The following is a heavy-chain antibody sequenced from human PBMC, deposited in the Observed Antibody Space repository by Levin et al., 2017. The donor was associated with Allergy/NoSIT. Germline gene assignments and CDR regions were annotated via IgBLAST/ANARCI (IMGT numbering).Heavy chain of an antibody. V-gene: IGHV3-23*01. CDR3: ANYRGGDYLGYGMDV. D-gene: IGHD4-17*01. CDR2: ISGSGGST. Sequence: GESLKISCAASGFTFSSYAMSWVRQAPGKGLEWVSAISGSGGSTYYADSVKGRFTISRDNSKNTLYLQMNSLRAEDTAVYYCANYRGGDYLGYGMDVWGQGTTVTVSS. CDR1: GFTFSSYA. J-gene: IGHJ6*02.